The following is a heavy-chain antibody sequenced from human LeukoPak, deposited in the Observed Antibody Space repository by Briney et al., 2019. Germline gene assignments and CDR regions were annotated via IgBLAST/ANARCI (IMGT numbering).Heavy chain of an antibody. Sequence: QTPSLTRTLSLGSLTRYCSRWIPHPPEKGLGRIGYITYSDNMNSDTTNYSPSFKSRVTMSLDTSKNHFSLNLTSVTPADSAVYYCARGRAGIDRWGEGTLVTVSS. CDR2: ITYSDNMNSDTT. CDR1: LGSLTRYC. CDR3: ARGRAGIDR. J-gene: IGHJ5*02. D-gene: IGHD6-19*01. V-gene: IGHV4-59*01.